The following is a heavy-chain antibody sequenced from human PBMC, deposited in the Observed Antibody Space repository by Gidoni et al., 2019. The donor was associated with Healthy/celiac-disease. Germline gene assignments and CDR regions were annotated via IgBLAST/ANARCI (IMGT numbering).Heavy chain of an antibody. CDR2: TYYRSKWYN. CDR3: ARDPGIAVAGRRYFDY. CDR1: GDSVPSNSAA. V-gene: IGHV6-1*01. Sequence: QVQLQQSGPGLVKPSQTLSLTCAISGDSVPSNSAAWNWIRQSPSRGLEWLGRTYYRSKWYNDYAVSVKSRITINPDTSKNQFSRQLNSVTPEDTAVYYCARDPGIAVAGRRYFDYWGQGTLVTVSS. D-gene: IGHD6-19*01. J-gene: IGHJ4*02.